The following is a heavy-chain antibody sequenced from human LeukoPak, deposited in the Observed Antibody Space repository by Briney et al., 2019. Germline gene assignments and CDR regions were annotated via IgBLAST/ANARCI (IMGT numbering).Heavy chain of an antibody. J-gene: IGHJ4*02. CDR2: ISGSGGST. CDR3: AKDYSSYDILTGLFDY. CDR1: GFTFSSYA. D-gene: IGHD3-9*01. V-gene: IGHV3-23*01. Sequence: GGSLRLSCAASGFTFSSYAMSWVRQAPGKGLEWVSAISGSGGSTYYADSVKGRFTISRDSSKNTLYLQMNSLRAEDTAVYYCAKDYSSYDILTGLFDYWGQGTLVTVSS.